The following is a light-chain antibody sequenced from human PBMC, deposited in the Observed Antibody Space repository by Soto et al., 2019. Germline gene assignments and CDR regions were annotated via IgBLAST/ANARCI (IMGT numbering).Light chain of an antibody. V-gene: IGLV1-51*02. CDR2: ENN. J-gene: IGLJ1*01. CDR1: SSNIGSNY. CDR3: GTWDSTDYV. Sequence: QSVLTQPPSVSAAPGQKATISCSGSSSNIGSNYVSWYQQLPGTAPKLLIYENNKRPSGIPDRFSGSKSGTSATLGITGLQTGDEADYYCGTWDSTDYVFGTGTKVTVL.